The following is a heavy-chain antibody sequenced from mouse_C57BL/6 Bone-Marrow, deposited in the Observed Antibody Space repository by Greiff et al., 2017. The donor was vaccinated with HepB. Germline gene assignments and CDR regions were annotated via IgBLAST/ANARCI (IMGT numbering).Heavy chain of an antibody. CDR2: INPGSGGT. CDR3: ARENFLAWFAY. V-gene: IGHV1-54*01. Sequence: QVQLQQSGAELVRPGTSVKVSCKASGYAFTNYLTEWVKQRPGQGLEWIGVINPGSGGTNYNEKFKGKATLTADKSSSTAYMQLSSLTSEDSAVYFCARENFLAWFAYWGQGTLVTVSA. J-gene: IGHJ3*01. CDR1: GYAFTNYL.